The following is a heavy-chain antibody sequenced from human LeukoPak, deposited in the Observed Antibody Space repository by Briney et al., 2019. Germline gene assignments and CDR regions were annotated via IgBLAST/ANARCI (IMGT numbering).Heavy chain of an antibody. D-gene: IGHD3-22*01. CDR3: ARNFHRRLYDSSGYYPY. CDR1: GFTFSTYA. V-gene: IGHV3-30*04. CDR2: ISYDGSNK. Sequence: GGSLRLSCAASGFTFSTYAIHWVRQAPGKGLEWVAVISYDGSNKYYADSVKGRFTISRDNAKNSLYLQMSSLRAEDTAVYYCARNFHRRLYDSSGYYPYWGQGTLVTVSS. J-gene: IGHJ4*02.